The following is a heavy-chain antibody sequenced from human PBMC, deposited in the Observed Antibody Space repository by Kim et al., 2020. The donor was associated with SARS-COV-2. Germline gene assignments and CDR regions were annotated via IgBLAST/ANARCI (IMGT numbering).Heavy chain of an antibody. CDR1: GYTFTSYG. CDR2: ISAYNGNT. CDR3: ARDVVVVAATPEPSDY. V-gene: IGHV1-18*01. D-gene: IGHD2-15*01. Sequence: ASVKVSCKASGYTFTSYGISWVRQAPGQGLEWMGWISAYNGNTNYAQKLQGRVTMTTDTSTSTAYMELRSLRSDDTAVYYCARDVVVVAATPEPSDYWGQGTLVTVSS. J-gene: IGHJ4*02.